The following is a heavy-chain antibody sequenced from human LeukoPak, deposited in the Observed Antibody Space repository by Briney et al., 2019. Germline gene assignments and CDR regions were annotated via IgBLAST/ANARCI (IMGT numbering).Heavy chain of an antibody. CDR3: ARAPYYDFWSGYQGYFDY. CDR2: ISAYNGNT. CDR1: GYTFTSYG. V-gene: IGHV1-18*01. Sequence: ASVKVSCKASGYTFTSYGISWVRQAPGQGLEWMGWISAYNGNTNYALKLQGRVTMTTDTSTSTAYMELRRLRSDDTAVYYCARAPYYDFWSGYQGYFDYWGQGTLVTVSS. J-gene: IGHJ4*02. D-gene: IGHD3-3*01.